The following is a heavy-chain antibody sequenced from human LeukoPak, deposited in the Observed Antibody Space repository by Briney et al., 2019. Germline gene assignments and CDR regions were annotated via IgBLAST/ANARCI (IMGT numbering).Heavy chain of an antibody. CDR3: AKVVTTFDWLSKGFDS. Sequence: AGGSLRLSCAASGFNFSTYAMSWVRQAPGKGLEWVSGISGSGTSTYYADFVQGRFTISRDNSNNTVFLQMDSLRAGETAVYYCAKVVTTFDWLSKGFDSWGQGTLVTVSS. V-gene: IGHV3-23*01. D-gene: IGHD3-9*01. CDR1: GFNFSTYA. CDR2: ISGSGTST. J-gene: IGHJ4*02.